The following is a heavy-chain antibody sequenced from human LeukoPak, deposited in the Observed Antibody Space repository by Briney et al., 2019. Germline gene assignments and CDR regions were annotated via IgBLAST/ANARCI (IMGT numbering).Heavy chain of an antibody. J-gene: IGHJ4*02. V-gene: IGHV3-53*01. Sequence: RGSLRLSCTVSGFTVTSNSMSWVRQAPGKGLAWVSLIYSCSTHYSVSVKGRFTISRDNSKNTLYLLLDSLICEDTAVYYCARRAGAYSHPYDYWGQGTLVTVSS. CDR3: ARRAGAYSHPYDY. D-gene: IGHD4/OR15-4a*01. CDR2: IYSCST. CDR1: GFTVTSNS.